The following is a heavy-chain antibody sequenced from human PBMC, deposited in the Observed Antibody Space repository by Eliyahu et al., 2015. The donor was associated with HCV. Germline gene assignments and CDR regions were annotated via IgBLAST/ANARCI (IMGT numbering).Heavy chain of an antibody. V-gene: IGHV3-23*01. J-gene: IGHJ6*02. CDR3: ARYCSSSSCYQIGSFRYGMDV. D-gene: IGHD2-2*01. CDR2: ISGSGGTT. CDR1: GFTFSTYA. Sequence: EVQLLESGGSLVQPGGSLRLSCATSGFTFSTYAMSWVRQAPGKGLEWVSTISGSGGTTYYADSVKGRFTISRDNSKSTLYLQMNSLRADDTAVYYCARYCSSSSCYQIGSFRYGMDVWGQGTTVTVSS.